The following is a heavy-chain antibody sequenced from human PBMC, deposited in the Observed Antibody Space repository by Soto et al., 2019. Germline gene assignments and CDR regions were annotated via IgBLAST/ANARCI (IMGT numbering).Heavy chain of an antibody. Sequence: QVQLQESGPGLVKPSGTLSLTCAVSSGSISSNNWWSWVRQPPGKGLEWIGEIYHSGSTSYNPSLTSRVTISIDKSSNQFALRLTSVTAADTAVYYCAGGITVAGPSRDGFDIWGQGTMVTVSS. CDR3: AGGITVAGPSRDGFDI. CDR1: SGSISSNNW. CDR2: IYHSGST. V-gene: IGHV4-4*02. D-gene: IGHD6-19*01. J-gene: IGHJ3*02.